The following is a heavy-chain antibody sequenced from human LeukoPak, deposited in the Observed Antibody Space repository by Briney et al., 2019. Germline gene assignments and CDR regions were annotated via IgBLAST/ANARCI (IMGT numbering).Heavy chain of an antibody. CDR2: IYRSGST. CDR1: NYSISNSLY. CDR3: ARGTYGYYMDV. J-gene: IGHJ6*03. Sequence: SETLSLTCSGSNYSISNSLYWGWLRQPPGKGLEWIGSIYRSGSTFYNPSLKSRVTIPLDTSKNQFSLKLSSVTAADTAVYFCARGTYGYYMDVWGKGTTVTVSS. D-gene: IGHD4-17*01. V-gene: IGHV4-38-2*02.